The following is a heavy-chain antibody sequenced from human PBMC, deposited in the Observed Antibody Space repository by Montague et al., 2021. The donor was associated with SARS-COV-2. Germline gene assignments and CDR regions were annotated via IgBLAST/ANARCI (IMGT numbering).Heavy chain of an antibody. V-gene: IGHV4-59*13. J-gene: IGHJ4*02. D-gene: IGHD5-24*01. CDR3: ARGDVEMATIKSGGPFYHFDY. CDR2: IYYSGST. Sequence: SEILSLTCTVSGGSISSYYWSWIRQPPGKGLEWIGYIYYSGSTNYNPSLKSPVTISVDTSKNQFSLKLSSVTAADTAVYYCARGDVEMATIKSGGPFYHFDYWGQGTLVTVSS. CDR1: GGSISSYY.